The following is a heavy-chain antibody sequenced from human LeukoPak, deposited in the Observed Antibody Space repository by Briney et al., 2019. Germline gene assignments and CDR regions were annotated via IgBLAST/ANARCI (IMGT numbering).Heavy chain of an antibody. V-gene: IGHV4-4*07. Sequence: SETLSLTCTGSGGSISSYYWSWIRQPAGKGLEWIGRIYTSGSTNYNPSLKSRVTMSVDTSKNQFSLKLSSVTAADTAEYYCARDVRSGSQLYYGMDVWGQGTTVTVSS. CDR1: GGSISSYY. CDR2: IYTSGST. J-gene: IGHJ6*02. D-gene: IGHD3-10*01. CDR3: ARDVRSGSQLYYGMDV.